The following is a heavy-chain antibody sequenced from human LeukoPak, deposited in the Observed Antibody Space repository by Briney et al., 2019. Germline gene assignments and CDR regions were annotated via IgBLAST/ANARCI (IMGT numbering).Heavy chain of an antibody. CDR1: GGTFSSYA. CDR2: IIPIFGTA. D-gene: IGHD3-22*01. V-gene: IGHV1-69*13. CDR3: ARSPSGYYDSSGYLDFDY. Sequence: ASVKLSCKASGGTFSSYAISWVRQAPGQGLEWMGGIIPIFGTANYAKKFQGRVTITADESTSTAYMELSSLRSEDTAVYYCARSPSGYYDSSGYLDFDYWGQGTLVTVSS. J-gene: IGHJ4*02.